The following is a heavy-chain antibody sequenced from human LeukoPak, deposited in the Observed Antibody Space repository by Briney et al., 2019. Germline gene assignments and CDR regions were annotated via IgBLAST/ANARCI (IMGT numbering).Heavy chain of an antibody. J-gene: IGHJ4*02. Sequence: GGSLRLSCAASGFIFTNYFMSWVRQAPGKGLEWVASIKHDGSEKYYVDSVRGRFTISRDNTMNSLYLQMNSLRAEDTAVYYCASQPTNSGYFLYWGQGTLVTVSS. CDR1: GFIFTNYF. D-gene: IGHD3-22*01. CDR2: IKHDGSEK. CDR3: ASQPTNSGYFLY. V-gene: IGHV3-7*03.